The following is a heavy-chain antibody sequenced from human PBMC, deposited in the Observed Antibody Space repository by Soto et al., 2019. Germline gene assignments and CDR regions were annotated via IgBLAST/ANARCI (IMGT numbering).Heavy chain of an antibody. CDR3: ARAVGRVQPDDY. Sequence: SETLSLTCTVSGYSISSGYYWGWIRQPPGKGLEWIGSIYHSGSTYYNPSLKSRVTISVDTSKNQFSLKLSSVTAADTAVYYCARAVGRVQPDDYWGQGTLVTVSS. J-gene: IGHJ4*02. D-gene: IGHD3-10*01. V-gene: IGHV4-38-2*02. CDR1: GYSISSGYY. CDR2: IYHSGST.